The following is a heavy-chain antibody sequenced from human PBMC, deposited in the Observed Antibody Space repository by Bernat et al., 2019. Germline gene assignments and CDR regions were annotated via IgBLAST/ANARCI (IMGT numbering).Heavy chain of an antibody. CDR3: AMTLVVVVAATTGGAFDI. V-gene: IGHV1-69*01. J-gene: IGHJ3*02. CDR2: SIPIFGTA. D-gene: IGHD2-15*01. CDR1: GGTFSSYA. Sequence: QVQLVQSGAEVKKPGSSVKVSCKASGGTFSSYAISWVRQAPGQGLEWMGGSIPIFGTANYAQKFQGRVTITGGESTSTAYIELGSLRSEDTAMYYCAMTLVVVVAATTGGAFDIWGQGTMVTVSS.